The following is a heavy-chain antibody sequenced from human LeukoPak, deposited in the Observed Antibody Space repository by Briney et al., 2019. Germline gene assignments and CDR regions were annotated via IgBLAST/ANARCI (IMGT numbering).Heavy chain of an antibody. CDR1: GYTFTGYY. V-gene: IGHV1-2*02. D-gene: IGHD4-17*01. CDR3: ARVVDYGDYGYYYYYMDV. J-gene: IGHJ6*03. Sequence: ASVKVSCKASGYTFTGYYMHWVRQAPGQGLEWMGWINPNSGGTNYAQKFQGRVTMTRDTSISTAYMELSRLRSDDTAVHYCARVVDYGDYGYYYYYMDVWGKGTTVTVSS. CDR2: INPNSGGT.